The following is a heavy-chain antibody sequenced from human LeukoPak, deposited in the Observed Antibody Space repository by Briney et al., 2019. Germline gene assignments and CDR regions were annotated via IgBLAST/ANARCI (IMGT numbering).Heavy chain of an antibody. D-gene: IGHD1-1*01. CDR1: GFTFSSYW. Sequence: GGSLRLSCAASGFTFSSYWMHWVHQAPGKGLVWVSRINSDGSSTSYADSVKGRFTISRDNAKNTLYLQMNSLRAEDTAVYYCARGGWRWNDEGNWFDPWGQGTLVTVSS. CDR3: ARGGWRWNDEGNWFDP. J-gene: IGHJ5*02. CDR2: INSDGSST. V-gene: IGHV3-74*01.